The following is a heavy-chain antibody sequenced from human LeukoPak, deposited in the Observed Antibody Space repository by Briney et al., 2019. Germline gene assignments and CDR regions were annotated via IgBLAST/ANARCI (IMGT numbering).Heavy chain of an antibody. CDR1: GFTFSSYA. J-gene: IGHJ4*02. D-gene: IGHD2-15*01. CDR2: ISGSGSTI. V-gene: IGHV3-23*01. CDR3: AKLRDNYFDY. Sequence: PGGSLRLSCAASGFTFSSYAMSWVRQAPGKGLEWVSAISGSGSTIYYADSVKGRFTISRDNAKNTLYLQMNSLRAEDTAVYYCAKLRDNYFDYWGQGTLVTVSS.